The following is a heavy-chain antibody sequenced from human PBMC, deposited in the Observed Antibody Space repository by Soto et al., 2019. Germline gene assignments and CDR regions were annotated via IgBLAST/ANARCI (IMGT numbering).Heavy chain of an antibody. CDR2: IRNKANSYTT. D-gene: IGHD5-12*01. J-gene: IGHJ4*02. V-gene: IGHV3-72*01. CDR1: GFTFSSYS. Sequence: GGSLRLSCAASGFTFSSYSMNWVRQAPGKGLEWVGRIRNKANSYTTEYAASVKGRFTISRDVSKSSLYLQMSSLKTEDTAVYYCTRAGIVATAYYFDYWGQGTLVTVSS. CDR3: TRAGIVATAYYFDY.